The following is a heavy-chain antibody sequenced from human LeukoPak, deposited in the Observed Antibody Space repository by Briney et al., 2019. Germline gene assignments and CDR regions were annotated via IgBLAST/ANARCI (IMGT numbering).Heavy chain of an antibody. CDR2: ISGGGGST. D-gene: IGHD1-1*01. CDR1: GFTFSSYA. J-gene: IGHJ6*03. V-gene: IGHV3-23*01. CDR3: ATRTTGTTLSYYYYYMDV. Sequence: GGSLRLSCAASGFTFSSYAMSWVRQAPGKGLEWVSAISGGGGSTYYADSVKGRFTISRDNSKNTLYLQMNSLRAEDTAVYYCATRTTGTTLSYYYYYMDVWGKGTTVTVSS.